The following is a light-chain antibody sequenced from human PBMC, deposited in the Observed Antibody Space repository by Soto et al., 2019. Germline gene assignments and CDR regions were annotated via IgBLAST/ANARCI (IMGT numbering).Light chain of an antibody. V-gene: IGLV2-8*01. CDR2: EAT. CDR3: SSYAASNNFYFV. CDR1: SSAVGGYNY. J-gene: IGLJ3*02. Sequence: QSALTQPPPAPGSLGQSVTISSPGPSSAVGGYNYVSWYQQYPGRAPKLMIYEATKRPSGVPDRFSGSKSGNTASLTVSGLQAEDEADYYCSSYAASNNFYFVFGGGTKLTVL.